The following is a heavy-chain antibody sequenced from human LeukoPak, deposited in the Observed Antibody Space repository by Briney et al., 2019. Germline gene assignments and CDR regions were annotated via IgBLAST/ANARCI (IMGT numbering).Heavy chain of an antibody. V-gene: IGHV5-51*01. CDR1: GYTFTSYW. CDR3: ARRTARASSSSGMDV. Sequence: KVSCKASGYTFTSYWIAWVRQMPGKGLECLGIIYPGDSDTRYSPSFRGQVIISADKSISTAYLQWSSLKASDTAMYYCARRTARASSSSGMDVWGQGTMVTVSS. J-gene: IGHJ6*02. CDR2: IYPGDSDT. D-gene: IGHD6-6*01.